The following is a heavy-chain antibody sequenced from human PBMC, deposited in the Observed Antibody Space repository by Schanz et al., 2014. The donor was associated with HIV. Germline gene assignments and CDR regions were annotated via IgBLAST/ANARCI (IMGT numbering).Heavy chain of an antibody. CDR1: GSSVTYFY. D-gene: IGHD3-10*01. J-gene: IGHJ4*02. V-gene: IGHV4-34*02. CDR3: ARVRRVILLWYGLFDQ. CDR2: VNHSGDA. Sequence: QVQLQQWGAGLLKPSETLSLTCAVYGSSVTYFYWSWIRQSPGKGLEWIAEVNHSGDANHNPSLKSRVTISVDTSKNQFSLNLSSVTAADTAVYYCARVRRVILLWYGLFDQWGQGTLVTVSS.